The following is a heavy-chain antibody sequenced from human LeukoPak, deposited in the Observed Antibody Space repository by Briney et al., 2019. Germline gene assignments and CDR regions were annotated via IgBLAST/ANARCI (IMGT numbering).Heavy chain of an antibody. J-gene: IGHJ4*02. CDR2: INAGNGNT. Sequence: ASVKVSCKASGYTFTSYAMHWVRQAPGQRLEWMRWINAGNGNTQYSQKFQGRVTITRDTSASTAYMELSSLRSEDTAVYYCARGPGNAYPYYFDYWGQGTLVTVSS. V-gene: IGHV1-3*01. D-gene: IGHD3-16*01. CDR3: ARGPGNAYPYYFDY. CDR1: GYTFTSYA.